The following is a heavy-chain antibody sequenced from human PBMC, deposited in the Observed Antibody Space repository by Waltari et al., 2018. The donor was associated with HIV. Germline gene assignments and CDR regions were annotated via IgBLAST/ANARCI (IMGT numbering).Heavy chain of an antibody. CDR1: GFTFNSYN. D-gene: IGHD3-10*01. CDR2: ISSSSTYI. CDR3: ARDLSMVRGVTYYFDY. J-gene: IGHJ4*02. Sequence: EVQLVESGGGLVKPGGSLRLSCAASGFTFNSYNMNWVRQAPGKGLEWVSSISSSSTYIYYADSVKGRFTISRDNAKNSLYLQMNSLRAEDTAVYYCARDLSMVRGVTYYFDYWGQGTLVTVSS. V-gene: IGHV3-21*01.